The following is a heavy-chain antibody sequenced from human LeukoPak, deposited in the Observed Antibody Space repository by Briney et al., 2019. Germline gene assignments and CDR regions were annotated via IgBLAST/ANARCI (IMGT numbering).Heavy chain of an antibody. Sequence: PSETLSLTCTVSGGSISSGGYYWSWIRQHPGKGLEWIGYIYYSGSAFYTSSLKSRVIISVDKSKNQFSLKLTSVTAADTAVYYCARDRKVREDGSLTYSYYGMDVWGQGTTVTVSS. V-gene: IGHV4-31*03. CDR3: ARDRKVREDGSLTYSYYGMDV. D-gene: IGHD1-14*01. CDR1: GGSISSGGYY. J-gene: IGHJ6*02. CDR2: IYYSGSA.